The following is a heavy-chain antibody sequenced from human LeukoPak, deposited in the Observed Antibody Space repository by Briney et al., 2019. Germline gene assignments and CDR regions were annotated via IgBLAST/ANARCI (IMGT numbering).Heavy chain of an antibody. CDR2: IYHSGST. CDR1: GGSFSGYY. Sequence: SETLSLTCAVYGGSFSGYYWSWIRQPPGKGLEWIGSIYHSGSTYYNPSLKSRVTISVDTSKNQFSLKLSSVTAADTAVYYCARVPRRSYGSGTGGFDPWGQGTLVTVSS. V-gene: IGHV4-34*01. J-gene: IGHJ5*02. D-gene: IGHD3-10*01. CDR3: ARVPRRSYGSGTGGFDP.